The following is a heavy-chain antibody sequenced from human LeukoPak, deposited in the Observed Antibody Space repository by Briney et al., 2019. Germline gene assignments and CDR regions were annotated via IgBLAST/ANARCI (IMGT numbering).Heavy chain of an antibody. Sequence: PEGSLGLSCAASGFTFSGYAMSWVRQAPGKGLEWVSAMSANGDSTYYVDSVRGRFTISRDNSKNTLYLQMNSLRAEDTAVYYCAKVGDYSNYYDYWGQGTLVTVSS. CDR2: MSANGDST. CDR3: AKVGDYSNYYDY. J-gene: IGHJ4*02. CDR1: GFTFSGYA. V-gene: IGHV3-23*01. D-gene: IGHD4-11*01.